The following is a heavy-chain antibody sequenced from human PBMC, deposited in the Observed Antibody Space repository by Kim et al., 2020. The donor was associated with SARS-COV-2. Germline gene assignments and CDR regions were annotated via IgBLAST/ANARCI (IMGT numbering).Heavy chain of an antibody. Sequence: GGSLRLSCVPSGFTLSAYRLNWVRQAPGKGLEWVSSISSSSSYIYYADSVKGRFTISRDNTKNSVYLQMNTLRVEDTAVYYCARTFYYNGMDVWGQGTTVTVSS. CDR1: GFTLSAYR. J-gene: IGHJ6*02. CDR3: ARTFYYNGMDV. D-gene: IGHD3-3*02. V-gene: IGHV3-21*01. CDR2: ISSSSSYI.